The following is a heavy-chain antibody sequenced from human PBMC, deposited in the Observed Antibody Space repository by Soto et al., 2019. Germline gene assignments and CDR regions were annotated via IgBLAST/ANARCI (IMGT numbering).Heavy chain of an antibody. J-gene: IGHJ4*02. D-gene: IGHD2-15*01. CDR3: AKGSIEYIASVDN. V-gene: IGHV3-23*01. CDR1: GFSFSSYA. Sequence: EVQLLESGGGLVQPGGSLSLSCAASGFSFSSYAMVWVGQAPGKGLEGVSVLSARGGSSYFADSVKGRFTISRDNSKNVLSLEMNRLRAEDTAIYFCAKGSIEYIASVDNWGQGTLGLVSS. CDR2: LSARGGSS.